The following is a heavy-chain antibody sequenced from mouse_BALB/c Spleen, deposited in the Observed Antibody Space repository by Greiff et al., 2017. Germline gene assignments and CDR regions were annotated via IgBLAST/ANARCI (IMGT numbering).Heavy chain of an antibody. CDR3: ARHRYDGAFYAMDY. CDR1: GFAFSSYD. Sequence: EVQLVESGGGLVKPGGSLKLSCAASGFAFSSYDMSWVRQTPEKRLEWVAYISSGGGSTYYPDTVKGRFTISRDNAKNTLYLQMSSLKSEDTAMYYCARHRYDGAFYAMDYWGQGTSVTVSS. V-gene: IGHV5-12-1*01. J-gene: IGHJ4*01. CDR2: ISSGGGST. D-gene: IGHD2-14*01.